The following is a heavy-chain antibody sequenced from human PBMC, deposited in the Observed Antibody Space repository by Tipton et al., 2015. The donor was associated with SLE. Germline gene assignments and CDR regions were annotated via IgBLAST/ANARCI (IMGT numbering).Heavy chain of an antibody. D-gene: IGHD3-10*01. V-gene: IGHV1-46*01. CDR3: ARVRGSATYYSPRYYGMDV. CDR1: GYTFTSYY. CDR2: INPSGGST. J-gene: IGHJ6*02. Sequence: QLVQSGAEVKKPGASVKVSCKASGYTFTSYYMHWVRQAPGQGLEWMGIINPSGGSTSYAQKFQGRVTMTRDTSTSTVYMELSSLRSEDTAVYYCARVRGSATYYSPRYYGMDVWGQGTTVTVSS.